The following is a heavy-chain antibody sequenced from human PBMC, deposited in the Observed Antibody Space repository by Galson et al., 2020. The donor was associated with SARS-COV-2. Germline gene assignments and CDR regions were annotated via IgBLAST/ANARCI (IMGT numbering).Heavy chain of an antibody. CDR1: GYTFINYY. CDR3: ARSYYFDSSGYEGFDY. Sequence: ASVKVSCKASGYTFINYYMQWVGRAPGQAHEWMGTNNPNGGGTLYAQHFQARVTMTRDTSTTTVYMELSSLRSGDTAVYYCARSYYFDSSGYEGFDYWGQGTLVTVSS. V-gene: IGHV1-46*01. D-gene: IGHD3-22*01. J-gene: IGHJ4*02. CDR2: NNPNGGGT.